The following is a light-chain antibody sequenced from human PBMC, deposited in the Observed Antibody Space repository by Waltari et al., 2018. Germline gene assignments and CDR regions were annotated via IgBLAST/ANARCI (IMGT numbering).Light chain of an antibody. CDR1: SSDVGGYNY. Sequence: QSALTQPASVSGSPGQSITISCTGTSSDVGGYNYVSWYQQHPGKAPKRMLSDVSSRPSVVSNRFSGSKSGNTASLTISGLQAEYEADYYCSSYTGSSTFPYVFGTGTKVTVL. J-gene: IGLJ1*01. V-gene: IGLV2-14*01. CDR2: DVS. CDR3: SSYTGSSTFPYV.